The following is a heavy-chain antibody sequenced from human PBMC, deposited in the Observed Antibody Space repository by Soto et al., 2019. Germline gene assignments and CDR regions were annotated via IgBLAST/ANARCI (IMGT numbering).Heavy chain of an antibody. J-gene: IGHJ4*02. D-gene: IGHD2-2*01. CDR3: ARVGAYCVSTSCHDY. Sequence: QVQLVQSGAEVKKPGASVKVSCKASGYTFTNYGISWVRQAPGQGLEWMGWISAYNGNTDYAQKLQGRGTMTTDTSXTPAYMELRSLRSDDTAVYYCARVGAYCVSTSCHDYWGQGTLVTVSS. V-gene: IGHV1-18*01. CDR2: ISAYNGNT. CDR1: GYTFTNYG.